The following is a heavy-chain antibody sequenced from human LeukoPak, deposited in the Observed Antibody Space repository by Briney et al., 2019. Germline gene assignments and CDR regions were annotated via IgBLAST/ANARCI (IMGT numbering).Heavy chain of an antibody. D-gene: IGHD5-12*01. J-gene: IGHJ4*02. CDR2: ISYDGSNK. Sequence: GRSLRLSCAASGFTFSSYAMHWVRQAPGKGLEWVAVISYDGSNKYYADSVKGRFTISRDNSKNTVYLQMNSLRPEDTAMYYCAREGGYVFDYWGQGTLVTVSS. CDR1: GFTFSSYA. CDR3: AREGGYVFDY. V-gene: IGHV3-30*14.